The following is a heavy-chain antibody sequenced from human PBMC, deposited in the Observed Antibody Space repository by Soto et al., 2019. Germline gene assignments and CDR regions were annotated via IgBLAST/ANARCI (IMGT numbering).Heavy chain of an antibody. CDR1: GGSISSYY. J-gene: IGHJ5*02. CDR2: IHYSGST. V-gene: IGHV4-59*08. CDR3: ARRTTTITETREGNWFDP. Sequence: SETLSLTCSISGGSISSYYWNWIRQPPGKGLEWIGHIHYSGSTNYNPSLKSRVTISVDTSTNQFSLKLTSVTAADTAVYYCARRTTTITETREGNWFDPWGQGTLVTVSS. D-gene: IGHD5-12*01.